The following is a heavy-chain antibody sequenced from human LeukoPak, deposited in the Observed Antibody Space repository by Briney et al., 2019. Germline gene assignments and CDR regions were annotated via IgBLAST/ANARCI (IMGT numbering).Heavy chain of an antibody. V-gene: IGHV4-39*01. Sequence: SETLSLTCTVSGGSISNSSSYWGRIRQPPGKGLEWIGSIYYSGSTYYNPSLKSRVTISVDTSKNQFSLKLSSVTAADTAVYYCARVSSHYDSSGYYDYWGQGTLVTVSS. J-gene: IGHJ4*02. CDR2: IYYSGST. D-gene: IGHD3-22*01. CDR1: GGSISNSSSY. CDR3: ARVSSHYDSSGYYDY.